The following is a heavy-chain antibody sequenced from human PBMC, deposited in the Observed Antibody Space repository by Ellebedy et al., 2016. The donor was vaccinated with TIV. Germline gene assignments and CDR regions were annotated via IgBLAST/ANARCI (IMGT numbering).Heavy chain of an antibody. J-gene: IGHJ6*02. Sequence: GESLKISCAASGFTFRTYDMSWVRQAPGKGLEWVSSISGSGAGTYYADSVKGRFTISRDNAKNTLYLEMTSLRAEDTAVYYCATDVSYRMDVWGQGTTVTV. CDR1: GFTFRTYD. V-gene: IGHV3-23*01. D-gene: IGHD5/OR15-5a*01. CDR2: ISGSGAGT. CDR3: ATDVSYRMDV.